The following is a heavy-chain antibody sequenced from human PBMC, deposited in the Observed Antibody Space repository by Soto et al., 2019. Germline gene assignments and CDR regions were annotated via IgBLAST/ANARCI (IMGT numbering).Heavy chain of an antibody. D-gene: IGHD2-21*02. J-gene: IGHJ4*02. CDR2: ISYDGSNK. CDR3: ASPAYCGGDCYETSPPLDY. CDR1: GFTFSSCA. Sequence: QVQLVESGGGVVQPGRSLRLSCAASGFTFSSCAMHWVRQAPGKGLEWVAVISYDGSNKYYADSVKGRFTISRDNSKNTLYLQMNSLRAEDTAVYYCASPAYCGGDCYETSPPLDYWGQGTLVTVSS. V-gene: IGHV3-30-3*01.